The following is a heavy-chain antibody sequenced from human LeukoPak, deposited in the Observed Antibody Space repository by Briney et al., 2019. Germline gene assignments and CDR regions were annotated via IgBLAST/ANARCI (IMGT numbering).Heavy chain of an antibody. CDR1: AFTLRNYE. Sequence: GGSLRLSCAASAFTLRNYEMHWVRQAPGKGLEWVSYISSSGSSAFYADSVKGRSTISRDNAKNSLYLQMNSLRAEDTAVYYCAREEIIAAYNWFDPWGQGTLVTVSS. D-gene: IGHD6-13*01. CDR2: ISSSGSSA. CDR3: AREEIIAAYNWFDP. V-gene: IGHV3-48*03. J-gene: IGHJ5*02.